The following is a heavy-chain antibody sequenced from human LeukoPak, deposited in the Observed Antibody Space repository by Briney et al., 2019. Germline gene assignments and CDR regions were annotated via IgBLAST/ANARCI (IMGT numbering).Heavy chain of an antibody. J-gene: IGHJ4*02. CDR1: GYTFTGYY. CDR3: TRIPTVAGDGRFDY. V-gene: IGHV1-2*02. CDR2: INPNTGGT. Sequence: VASVKVSCKASGYTFTGYYIHWVRPAPGQGLEWMGWINPNTGGTHYAQRFQGRVTMTRYTSISTAYMELSSLRSDDTAVYYCTRIPTVAGDGRFDYWGQGTQVTVSS. D-gene: IGHD6-19*01.